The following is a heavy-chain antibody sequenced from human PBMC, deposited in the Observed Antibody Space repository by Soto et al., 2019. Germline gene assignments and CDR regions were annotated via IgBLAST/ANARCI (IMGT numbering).Heavy chain of an antibody. CDR1: GFTFSSYS. D-gene: IGHD3-10*01. CDR3: ARGAVGRGNAFDI. Sequence: GGSLRLSCAASGFTFSSYSMNWVRQAPGKGLEWVSSTSSSSSYIYYADSVKGRFTISRDNAKNSLYLQMNSLRAEDTAVYYCARGAVGRGNAFDIWGQGTMVTV. J-gene: IGHJ3*02. V-gene: IGHV3-21*01. CDR2: TSSSSSYI.